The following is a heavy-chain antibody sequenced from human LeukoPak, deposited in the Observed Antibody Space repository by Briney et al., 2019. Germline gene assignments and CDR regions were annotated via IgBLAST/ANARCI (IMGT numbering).Heavy chain of an antibody. CDR2: IDWDDDK. J-gene: IGHJ4*02. D-gene: IGHD4-23*01. CDR3: ARSYGGSTFDY. V-gene: IGHV2-70*04. CDR1: GFSLRTRGMR. Sequence: SGPTLLNPTQTLTLTCTFSGFSLRTRGMRVSWIRQPPGKALEWLARIDWDDDKFYITSLKTRLTISKDTSKNQVVLTMTNMDPVDTATYYCARSYGGSTFDYWGQGTLVTVSS.